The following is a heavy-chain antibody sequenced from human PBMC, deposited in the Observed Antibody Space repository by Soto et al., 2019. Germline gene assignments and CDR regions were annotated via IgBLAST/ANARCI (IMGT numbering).Heavy chain of an antibody. CDR2: IYYSGST. CDR1: GGSISSGGYY. Sequence: PSETLSLTCTVSGGSISSGGYYWSWIRQHPGKGLEWIGYIYYSGSTYYDPSLKSRVTISVDTSKNQFSLKLSSVTAADTAVYYCARSGVNIAAADFYNWFDPWGQGTLVTVSS. CDR3: ARSGVNIAAADFYNWFDP. D-gene: IGHD6-13*01. J-gene: IGHJ5*02. V-gene: IGHV4-31*03.